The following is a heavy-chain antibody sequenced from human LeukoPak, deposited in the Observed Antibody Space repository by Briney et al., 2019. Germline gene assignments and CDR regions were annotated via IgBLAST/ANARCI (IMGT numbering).Heavy chain of an antibody. CDR1: GYRFSASS. D-gene: IGHD2-2*01. CDR3: AREGCFSTNCHVIGDDNWIDP. J-gene: IGHJ5*02. CDR2: INPDSGAT. V-gene: IGHV1-2*02. Sequence: GASVKVSCKASGYRFSASSMHWVRQAPGQGLEWMGWINPDSGATHFAQKFQGRVIMTSDTSIGTVYLELSRLRSDDTAVYYCAREGCFSTNCHVIGDDNWIDPWGQGTLVTVSS.